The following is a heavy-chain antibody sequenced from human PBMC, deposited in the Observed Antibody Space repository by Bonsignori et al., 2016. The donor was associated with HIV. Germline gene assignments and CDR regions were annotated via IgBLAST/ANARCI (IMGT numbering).Heavy chain of an antibody. CDR2: ISYDGTNK. J-gene: IGHJ4*02. V-gene: IGHV3-30-3*01. CDR3: TRDSIAVAYDY. D-gene: IGHD6-19*01. Sequence: WIRQPPGKGLEWVAVISYDGTNKDYADSVKGRFTISRDNSKNTLFLQMNSLRGEDTAVYYCTRDSIAVAYDYWGQGTLVTVSS.